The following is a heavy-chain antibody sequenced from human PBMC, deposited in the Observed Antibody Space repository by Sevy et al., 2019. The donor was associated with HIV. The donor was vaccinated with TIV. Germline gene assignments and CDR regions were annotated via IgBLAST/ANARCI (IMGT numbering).Heavy chain of an antibody. CDR2: ISSSSSTI. J-gene: IGHJ3*02. V-gene: IGHV3-48*02. CDR1: GFTFSSYS. D-gene: IGHD3-10*01. CDR3: AGGGAGGYDAFDI. Sequence: GGSLRLSCAASGFTFSSYSMNWVRQAPGKGLEWVSYISSSSSTIYYADSVKGRFTISRDNAKNSLYLQMNSLRDGDTAGYYCAGGGAGGYDAFDIWGQGTMVTVSS.